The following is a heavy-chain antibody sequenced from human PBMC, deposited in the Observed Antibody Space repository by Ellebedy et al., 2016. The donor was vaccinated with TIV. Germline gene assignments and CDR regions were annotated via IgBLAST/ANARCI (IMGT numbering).Heavy chain of an antibody. CDR3: AKRGDYSSGYYYFDY. J-gene: IGHJ4*02. CDR2: IRYDGSNK. D-gene: IGHD3-22*01. CDR1: GFTFSSYG. V-gene: IGHV3-30*02. Sequence: PGGSLRLSCAASGFTFSSYGMHWVRQAPGKGLEWVAFIRYDGSNKYYADSVKGRFTISRDNSKNTLYLQMNSLRAEDTAVYYCAKRGDYSSGYYYFDYWGQGTLVTVSS.